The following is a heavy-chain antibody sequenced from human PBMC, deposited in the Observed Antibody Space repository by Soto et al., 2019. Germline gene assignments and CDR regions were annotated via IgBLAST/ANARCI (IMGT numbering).Heavy chain of an antibody. CDR1: GSSIPAITYC. J-gene: IGHJ4*02. V-gene: IGHV4-39*07. CDR3: ARFGHSGGYFPSYFDS. D-gene: IGHD3-22*01. Sequence: SDTLSLTFAGSGSSIPAITYCWAWIIQSPGKGLEWIGNIYYSGDTYYNPSLKSRVTISVVRSKNQFFLDLNYVTAADTAVYYCARFGHSGGYFPSYFDSWGQGTLVT. CDR2: IYYSGDT.